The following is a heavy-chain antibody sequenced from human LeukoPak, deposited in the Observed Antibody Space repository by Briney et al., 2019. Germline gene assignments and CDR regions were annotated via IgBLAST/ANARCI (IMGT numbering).Heavy chain of an antibody. D-gene: IGHD1-14*01. CDR2: IIPILGIA. CDR1: GGTFSSYA. J-gene: IGHJ5*02. Sequence: SVKVSCKASGGTFSSYAISWVRQAPGQGLEWMGRIIPILGIANYAQKFQGRVTMTTDTSTSTAYMELRSLRSDDTAVYYCARVIRPYKAFDPWGQGTLVTVSS. CDR3: ARVIRPYKAFDP. V-gene: IGHV1-69*04.